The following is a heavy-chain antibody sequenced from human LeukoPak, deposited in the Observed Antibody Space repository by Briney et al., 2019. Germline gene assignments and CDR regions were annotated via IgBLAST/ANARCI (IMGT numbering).Heavy chain of an antibody. CDR1: GLPFSTYW. J-gene: IGHJ4*02. D-gene: IGHD2-2*01. Sequence: GGSLRLSCAASGLPFSTYWMNWVRQAPGKGLEWVANIKEDGSEKYYVDSVKGRFTISRDNAKNSVYLQMNSLRAEDTAIYYCARNARGPGDYWGQGTVVTVSS. CDR2: IKEDGSEK. CDR3: ARNARGPGDY. V-gene: IGHV3-7*01.